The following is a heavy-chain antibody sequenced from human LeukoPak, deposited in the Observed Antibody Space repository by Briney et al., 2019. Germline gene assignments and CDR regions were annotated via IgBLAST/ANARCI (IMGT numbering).Heavy chain of an antibody. D-gene: IGHD2-8*01. CDR1: GFTFDDYA. CDR3: ANYAGMRAFDI. CDR2: ISWNSGSI. J-gene: IGHJ3*02. Sequence: GGSLRLSCAASGFTFDDYAMHWVRQAPGKGLEWVSGISWNSGSIGYADSVKGRFTISRDNAKNSLYLQMNSLGAEDTAVYYCANYAGMRAFDIWGQGTMVTVSS. V-gene: IGHV3-9*01.